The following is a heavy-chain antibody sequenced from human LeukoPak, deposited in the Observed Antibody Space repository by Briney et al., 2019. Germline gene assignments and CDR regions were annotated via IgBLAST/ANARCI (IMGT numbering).Heavy chain of an antibody. D-gene: IGHD6-13*01. V-gene: IGHV4-4*07. J-gene: IGHJ4*02. Sequence: SETLSLTCTVSGGSISSYYWSWIRQPAGKGLEWIGRIYTSGSINYNPSLKSRVTMSVDTSKNQFSLKLSSVTAADTAVYYCARDVYARDSSSWFDCWGQGTLVTVSS. CDR1: GGSISSYY. CDR3: ARDVYARDSSSWFDC. CDR2: IYTSGSI.